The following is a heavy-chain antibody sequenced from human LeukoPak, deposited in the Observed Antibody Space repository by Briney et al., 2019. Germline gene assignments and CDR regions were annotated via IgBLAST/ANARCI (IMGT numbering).Heavy chain of an antibody. CDR1: GFTFSSFE. D-gene: IGHD3-10*02. CDR3: AELGITMIGGV. Sequence: GGSLRLSCAASGFTFSSFEMNWVRQAPGKGLEWVSYITSSGSTTHYADSVEGRFTISRDNAKNSLYLQMNSLRAEDTAVYYCAELGITMIGGVWGKGTTVTVSS. V-gene: IGHV3-48*03. CDR2: ITSSGSTT. J-gene: IGHJ6*04.